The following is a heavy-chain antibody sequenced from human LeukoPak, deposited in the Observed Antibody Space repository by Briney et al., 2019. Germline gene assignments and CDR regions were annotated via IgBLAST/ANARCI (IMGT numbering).Heavy chain of an antibody. CDR3: ASLGVWGTSDY. D-gene: IGHD3-16*01. CDR2: IYYSGNT. CDR1: GGSISSRRYF. Sequence: SETLSLTCTVSGGSISSRRYFWAWIRPPPGEGLEWRGSIYYSGNTYYNPPLKSRVTISLDTSKNQFSLKLTSVTAADTAVYYCASLGVWGTSDYWGQGTLVTVSS. V-gene: IGHV4-39*01. J-gene: IGHJ4*02.